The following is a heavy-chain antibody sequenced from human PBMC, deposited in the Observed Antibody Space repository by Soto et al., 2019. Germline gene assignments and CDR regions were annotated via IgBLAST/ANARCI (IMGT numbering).Heavy chain of an antibody. CDR2: INHSGST. J-gene: IGHJ5*02. CDR1: GGSFSAYY. V-gene: IGHV4-34*01. Sequence: QVQLQQWGAGLLKPSETLSLTCDVYGGSFSAYYWSWIRQPPGKGLEWIGEINHSGSTNYNPSLKSRVTRSVDTSKNQFSLKLRSVTAADTAVYYCARTGAAAGTSWFDPWGQGTLVTVSS. CDR3: ARTGAAAGTSWFDP. D-gene: IGHD6-13*01.